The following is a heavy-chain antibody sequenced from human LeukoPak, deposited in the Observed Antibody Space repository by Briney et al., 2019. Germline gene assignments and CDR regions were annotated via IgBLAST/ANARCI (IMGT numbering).Heavy chain of an antibody. Sequence: PSETLSLTCTVSGGSISSYYWSWIRQPPGKGLEWIGYIYYSGSTNYNPSLKSRVTISVDRSKNQFSLKLSSVTAADTAVYYCARDAVVTPLGYWGQGTLVTVSS. J-gene: IGHJ4*02. CDR1: GGSISSYY. D-gene: IGHD4-23*01. CDR3: ARDAVVTPLGY. CDR2: IYYSGST. V-gene: IGHV4-59*12.